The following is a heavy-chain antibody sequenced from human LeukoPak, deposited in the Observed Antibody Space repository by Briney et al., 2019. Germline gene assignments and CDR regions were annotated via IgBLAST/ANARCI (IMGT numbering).Heavy chain of an antibody. D-gene: IGHD6-19*01. CDR2: IKEGGSEK. CDR3: ARDEVGGGFDI. Sequence: PGGSLRLSCAASGFTFSSYWMSWVRQAPGKGLEWVANIKEGGSEKNYVDSVKGRFTISRDNTKNSLSLQMNSLRDEDTAVYYCARDEVGGGFDIWGQGTMVAVSP. J-gene: IGHJ3*02. CDR1: GFTFSSYW. V-gene: IGHV3-7*01.